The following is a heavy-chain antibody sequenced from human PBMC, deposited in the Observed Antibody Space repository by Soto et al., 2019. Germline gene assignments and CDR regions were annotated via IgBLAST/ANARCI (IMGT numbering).Heavy chain of an antibody. D-gene: IGHD3-22*01. CDR1: GCTFTHYG. Sequence: ASVTVSCKASGCTFTHYGISWVRQPPGQGPELMVWISVYNGDTTYTQTFQGRVPLITDKSTNTAYMEPRILRSDDTASHHCARDFSRHCNSAKCSGFYDSDDWGQGTTVTVSS. V-gene: IGHV1-18*01. CDR3: ARDFSRHCNSAKCSGFYDSDD. J-gene: IGHJ6*02. CDR2: ISVYNGDT.